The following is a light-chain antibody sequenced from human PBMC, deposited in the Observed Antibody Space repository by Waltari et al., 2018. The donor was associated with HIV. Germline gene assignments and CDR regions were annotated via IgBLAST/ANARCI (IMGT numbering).Light chain of an antibody. CDR1: QVIGND. CDR3: LQDGSFPLT. J-gene: IGKJ3*01. Sequence: AIQLPQSPPSLSASLGARVTITCRARQVIGNDLGWYQQKPGQAPKALIYAASSLQTGIPSRISGSRSGTDFTLTISSLQTEDSATYYCLQDGSFPLTFGPGTKVDV. CDR2: AAS. V-gene: IGKV1-6*02.